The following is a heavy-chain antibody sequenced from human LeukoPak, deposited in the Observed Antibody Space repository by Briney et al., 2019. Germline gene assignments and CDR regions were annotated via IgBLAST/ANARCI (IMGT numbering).Heavy chain of an antibody. V-gene: IGHV3-11*04. D-gene: IGHD2-15*01. J-gene: IGHJ3*02. CDR2: ISSSGSTI. CDR1: GFIISDYY. Sequence: GGSLRLSCAASGFIISDYYRSWIRQAGGKRLELVSYISSSGSTIYYAVYVKGRFTIARANDKNSLDLHMNSLRAKDTALYDCARDRDIVVGEDAFDICDQGTMVTV. CDR3: ARDRDIVVGEDAFDI.